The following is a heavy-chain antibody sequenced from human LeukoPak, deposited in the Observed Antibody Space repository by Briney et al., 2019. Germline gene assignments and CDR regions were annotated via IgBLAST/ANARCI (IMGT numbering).Heavy chain of an antibody. V-gene: IGHV3-23*01. CDR3: AKVPSGGDYYYYYYGMDV. CDR2: ISHVGGT. CDR1: GFTFSDYA. Sequence: GGSLRLSCAASGFTFSDYAMSWVRQAPEKGLEWVSTISHVGGTYYADSVRGRFTISRDDSKNMVYLQMDSLRAEDTAVYYCAKVPSGGDYYYYYYGMDVWGQGTTVTVSS. J-gene: IGHJ6*02. D-gene: IGHD4-17*01.